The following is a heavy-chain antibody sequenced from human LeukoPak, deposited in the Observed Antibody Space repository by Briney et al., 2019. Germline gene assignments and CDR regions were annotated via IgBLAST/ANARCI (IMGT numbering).Heavy chain of an antibody. CDR1: GFTFDDYA. CDR3: AKAPIGTLWFGEFDY. Sequence: GGSLRLSCAASGFTFDDYAMHWVRQAPGKGLEWVSGISWNSGSIGYADSVKGRFTISRDNAKNSLYLQMNSLRAEDTALYYCAKAPIGTLWFGEFDYWGQGTLVTVSS. V-gene: IGHV3-9*01. CDR2: ISWNSGSI. J-gene: IGHJ4*02. D-gene: IGHD3-10*01.